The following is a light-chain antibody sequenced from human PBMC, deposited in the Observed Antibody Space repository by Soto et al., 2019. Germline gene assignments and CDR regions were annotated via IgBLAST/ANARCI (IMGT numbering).Light chain of an antibody. CDR1: SSDVGIYNL. V-gene: IGLV2-23*01. CDR2: EGS. Sequence: QSVLTQPASVSGSPGQSITISCTGTSSDVGIYNLVSWYQQHPGKAPKLMIYEGSKRPSGVSNRFSGSKSGNTASLTISGLQAEDEADYYCCSYAGSPYVFGTGTKVTVL. J-gene: IGLJ1*01. CDR3: CSYAGSPYV.